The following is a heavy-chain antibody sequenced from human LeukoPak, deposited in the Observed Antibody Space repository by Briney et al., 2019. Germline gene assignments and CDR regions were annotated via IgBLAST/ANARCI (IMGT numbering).Heavy chain of an antibody. CDR1: GLTFDDWA. J-gene: IGHJ4*02. Sequence: GRSLRLSCAGSGLTFDDWAMHWVRQAPGKGLEWVAGISWNSGTIGYADSVRGRFTISRDNARRSLYLQMNSLRADDTALYYCTRGPWLIDYWGQGTQVTVSS. D-gene: IGHD6-19*01. V-gene: IGHV3-9*01. CDR2: ISWNSGTI. CDR3: TRGPWLIDY.